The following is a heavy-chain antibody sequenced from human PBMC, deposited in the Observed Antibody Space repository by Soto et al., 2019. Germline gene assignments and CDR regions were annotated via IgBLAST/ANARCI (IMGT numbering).Heavy chain of an antibody. CDR1: GYTFTSYG. J-gene: IGHJ4*02. CDR3: ARDHPTSTYYDFWSGYQQPHFDY. Sequence: ASVKVSCKASGYTFTSYGISWVRQAPGQGLEWMGWISACNGNTNYAQKLQGRVTMTTDTSTSTAYMELRSLRSDDTAVYYCARDHPTSTYYDFWSGYQQPHFDYWGQGTLVTVSS. D-gene: IGHD3-3*01. V-gene: IGHV1-18*01. CDR2: ISACNGNT.